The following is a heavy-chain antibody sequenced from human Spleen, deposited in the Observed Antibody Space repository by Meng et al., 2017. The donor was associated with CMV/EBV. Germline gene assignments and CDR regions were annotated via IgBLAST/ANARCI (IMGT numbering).Heavy chain of an antibody. CDR2: VSYDGYDK. J-gene: IGHJ4*02. Sequence: GGSLRLSCAASGFTFNNYGMHWVRQAPGQGLQWVALVSYDGYDKYYADSVKGRFTVSRDNSKNMLFLQMESLRPEDTSVYYCVRADVVIIPAATTGDFWGQGTLVTVSS. CDR3: VRADVVIIPAATTGDF. V-gene: IGHV3-30*19. D-gene: IGHD2-2*01. CDR1: GFTFNNYG.